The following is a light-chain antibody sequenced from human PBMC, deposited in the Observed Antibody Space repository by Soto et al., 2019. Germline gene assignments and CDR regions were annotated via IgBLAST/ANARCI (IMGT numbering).Light chain of an antibody. Sequence: QSVLTQPASVSGSPGQSITISCTGTTGDVGGYNYVSWYQQHPGKAPKVIIYDDIKRPSGVSNRFSGSKSGNTASLTISGLQAEDEADYYCCSFAGSTTWFGGGTKLTVL. J-gene: IGLJ3*02. V-gene: IGLV2-14*03. CDR2: DDI. CDR3: CSFAGSTTW. CDR1: TGDVGGYNY.